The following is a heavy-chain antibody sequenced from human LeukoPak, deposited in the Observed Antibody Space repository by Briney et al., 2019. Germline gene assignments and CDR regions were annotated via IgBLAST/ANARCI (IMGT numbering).Heavy chain of an antibody. CDR2: IFYSGSS. CDR3: ARLRSSSWLVIDY. CDR1: GGSISSYC. D-gene: IGHD6-13*01. J-gene: IGHJ4*01. Sequence: SETLSLTCTVSGGSISSYCWTWIRQPPGKGLEWIGYIFYSGSSNYNPSPKSRVTISVDTSTNQVSLILSTVTAADTAVYYCARLRSSSWLVIDYWGQGTMVTVSS. V-gene: IGHV4-59*08.